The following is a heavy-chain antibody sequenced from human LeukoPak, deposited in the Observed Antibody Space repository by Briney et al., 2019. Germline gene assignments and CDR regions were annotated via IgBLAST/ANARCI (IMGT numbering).Heavy chain of an antibody. V-gene: IGHV1-8*03. CDR2: MNPNSGNT. Sequence: ASVKVSCKASGYTFTSYDINWVRQATGQGLEWMGWMNPNSGNTGYAQKFQGRVTITRNTSISTAYMELSSLRSEDTAVYYCARVYTAMVTRTYYYYMDVWGKGTTVTVSS. CDR3: ARVYTAMVTRTYYYYMDV. D-gene: IGHD5-18*01. CDR1: GYTFTSYD. J-gene: IGHJ6*03.